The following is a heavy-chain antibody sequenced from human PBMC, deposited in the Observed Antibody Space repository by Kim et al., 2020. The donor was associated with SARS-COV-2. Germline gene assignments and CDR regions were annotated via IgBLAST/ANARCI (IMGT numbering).Heavy chain of an antibody. J-gene: IGHJ5*02. CDR2: IYYSGST. CDR1: GGSISSGDYY. D-gene: IGHD7-27*01. V-gene: IGHV4-30-4*01. CDR3: ARERLGMGDWFDP. Sequence: SETLSLTCTVSGGSISSGDYYWSWIRQPPGKGLEFIGYIYYSGSTYYNPSLESRLTISVDTSKNQFSLKLNSVTAADTAVYYCARERLGMGDWFDPWGQGSLVTVSS.